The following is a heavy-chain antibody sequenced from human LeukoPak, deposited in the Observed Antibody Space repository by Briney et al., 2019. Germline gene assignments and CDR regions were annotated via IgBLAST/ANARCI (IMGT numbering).Heavy chain of an antibody. CDR3: AKDQGSCGGDCYYDY. J-gene: IGHJ4*02. D-gene: IGHD2-21*02. V-gene: IGHV3-23*01. CDR2: ISGSGGST. CDR1: GFTFSSYA. Sequence: GGSLRPSCAASGFTFSSYAMSWVRQAPGKGLEWVSAISGSGGSTYYADSVKGRFTISRDNSKNTLYLQMNSLRAEDTAVYYCAKDQGSCGGDCYYDYWGQGTLVTVSS.